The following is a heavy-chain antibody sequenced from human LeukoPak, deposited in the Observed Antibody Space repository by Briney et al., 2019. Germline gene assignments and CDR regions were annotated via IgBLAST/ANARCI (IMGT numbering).Heavy chain of an antibody. D-gene: IGHD6-19*01. CDR2: VNHSGST. Sequence: SETLSLTCAVYGGSFSGYYWSWIRQPPGKGLEWIGEVNHSGSTNYNPSLKSRVTISVDTSKNQFSLKLSSVTAADTAVYYCARGLKTGTTKYSSGWYYFDYWGQGTLVTVSS. V-gene: IGHV4-34*01. CDR1: GGSFSGYY. J-gene: IGHJ4*02. CDR3: ARGLKTGTTKYSSGWYYFDY.